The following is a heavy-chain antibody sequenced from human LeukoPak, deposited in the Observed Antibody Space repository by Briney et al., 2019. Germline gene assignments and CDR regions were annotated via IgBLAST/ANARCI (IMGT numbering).Heavy chain of an antibody. Sequence: SVKVSCKASGGTFSSYAISWVRQAPGQGLEWMGRIIPILGIANYAQKFQGRVTITADKSTSTAYMELSSLRSEDTAVYYCARVSSSWNWFDPWGQGTLVTVSS. CDR1: GGTFSSYA. CDR2: IIPILGIA. V-gene: IGHV1-69*04. D-gene: IGHD6-13*01. J-gene: IGHJ5*02. CDR3: ARVSSSWNWFDP.